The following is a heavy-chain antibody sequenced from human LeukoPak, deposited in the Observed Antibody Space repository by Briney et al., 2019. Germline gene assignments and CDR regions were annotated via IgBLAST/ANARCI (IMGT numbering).Heavy chain of an antibody. CDR1: GFTFSNAW. CDR3: TTLPRYYGGNFLFDY. CDR2: IKSKTDGGTT. J-gene: IGHJ4*02. Sequence: GGSLRLSCAASGFTFSNAWMSWVRQAPGKGLEWVGRIKSKTDGGTTDYAAPVKGRFTISRDDSKNTLYLQMNSLKTEDTAVCYCTTLPRYYGGNFLFDYWGQGTLVTVSS. V-gene: IGHV3-15*01. D-gene: IGHD4-23*01.